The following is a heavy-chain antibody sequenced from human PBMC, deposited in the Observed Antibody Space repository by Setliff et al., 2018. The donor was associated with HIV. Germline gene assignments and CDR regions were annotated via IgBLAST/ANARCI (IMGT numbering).Heavy chain of an antibody. CDR2: IYSSGTT. CDR3: ARGASGDYYFDY. V-gene: IGHV3-53*01. Sequence: GGSLRLSCAASGFTCSSYWRSWVRQAPGKGLEWVSIIYSSGTTYYADSVKGRFTSSRDSSKNTLYLQKNSLRPDDTAVYYCARGASGDYYFDYWGQGTPVTVSS. D-gene: IGHD2-21*02. CDR1: GFTCSSYW. J-gene: IGHJ4*02.